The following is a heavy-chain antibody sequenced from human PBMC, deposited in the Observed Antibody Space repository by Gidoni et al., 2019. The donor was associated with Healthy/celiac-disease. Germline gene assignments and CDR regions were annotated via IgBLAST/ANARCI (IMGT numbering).Heavy chain of an antibody. CDR3: ARDRATVTTIGWFDP. D-gene: IGHD4-17*01. V-gene: IGHV3-48*02. CDR1: GFTFSRYS. CDR2: ISSSSSTI. J-gene: IGHJ5*02. Sequence: EVQLVESGGGLVQPGGSLRLSCAASGFTFSRYSMNWVRQAPGKGLEWVSYISSSSSTIYYADSVKGRFTISRDNAKNSLYLQMNSLRDEDTAVYYCARDRATVTTIGWFDPWGQGTLVTVSS.